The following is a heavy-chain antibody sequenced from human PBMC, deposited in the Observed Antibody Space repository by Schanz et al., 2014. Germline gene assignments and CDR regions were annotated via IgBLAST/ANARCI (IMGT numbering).Heavy chain of an antibody. D-gene: IGHD6-13*01. Sequence: EVPLVESGGGLVKPGGSLRLSCAASTSIFNHAWMSWVRQAPGKGLEWLGRIKSKTDGETTDYAAPVKGRFSISRDDSQSTLYLQMNSLKIEDTAVYYCATASSPVREAGAGSSFHLWGQGTLVTVSP. J-gene: IGHJ5*02. CDR1: TSIFNHAW. CDR3: ATASSPVREAGAGSSFHL. CDR2: IKSKTDGETT. V-gene: IGHV3-15*01.